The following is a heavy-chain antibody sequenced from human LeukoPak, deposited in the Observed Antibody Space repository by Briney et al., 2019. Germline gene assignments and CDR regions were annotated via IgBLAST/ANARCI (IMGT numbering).Heavy chain of an antibody. V-gene: IGHV4-4*07. CDR3: ARGGGIPDPDYYYYYYMDV. Sequence: SETLSLTCIVSGGSISSYYWSWIRQPAGKGLEWIGRLYSSGRTNYNASLKSRVTMSVDTSKNQFSLKLSSVTAADTAVYYCARGGGIPDPDYYYYYYMDVWGKGTTVTVSS. D-gene: IGHD2-2*02. CDR2: LYSSGRT. J-gene: IGHJ6*03. CDR1: GGSISSYY.